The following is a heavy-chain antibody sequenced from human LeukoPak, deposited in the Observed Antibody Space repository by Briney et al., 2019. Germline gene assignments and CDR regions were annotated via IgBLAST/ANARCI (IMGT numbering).Heavy chain of an antibody. J-gene: IGHJ5*02. CDR2: IDPDTGGT. CDR1: GYTFTGNL. Sequence: ASVKVSCKASGYTFTGNLIHWVRQAPGQGLEWMGWIDPDTGGTHYAQKFRDRVTVTSDTAISTAYMELNMLASDDTAVYFCAREVRGFDTWGQGTLVTVSS. V-gene: IGHV1-2*02. CDR3: AREVRGFDT. D-gene: IGHD1-1*01.